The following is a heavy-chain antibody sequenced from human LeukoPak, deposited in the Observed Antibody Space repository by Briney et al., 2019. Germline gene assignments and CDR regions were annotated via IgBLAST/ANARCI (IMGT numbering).Heavy chain of an antibody. D-gene: IGHD1-26*01. CDR2: INSDGSST. J-gene: IGHJ4*02. CDR1: GFTFSRDW. Sequence: GGSLRLSCAASGFTFSRDWMHWVRQAPGKGLVWVSRINSDGSSTSYADSMKGRFTISRDNAKNTLYLQINSLRAEDTAVYYCARALGSYFDYWGQGTLVTVSS. V-gene: IGHV3-74*01. CDR3: ARALGSYFDY.